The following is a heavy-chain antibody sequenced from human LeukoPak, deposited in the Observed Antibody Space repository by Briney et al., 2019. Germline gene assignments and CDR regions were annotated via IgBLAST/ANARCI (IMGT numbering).Heavy chain of an antibody. CDR3: ARDFGRGQRVDDY. CDR2: ISSSSSYI. V-gene: IGHV3-21*03. CDR1: GFTFSSYS. J-gene: IGHJ4*02. Sequence: GGSLRLSCAASGFTFSSYSMNWVRQAPGKGLEWVSSISSSSSYIYYADSVKGRFTISRDNAKNSLYLQMNSLRAEDTAVYYCARDFGRGQRVDDYWGQGTLVTVSS. D-gene: IGHD3-10*01.